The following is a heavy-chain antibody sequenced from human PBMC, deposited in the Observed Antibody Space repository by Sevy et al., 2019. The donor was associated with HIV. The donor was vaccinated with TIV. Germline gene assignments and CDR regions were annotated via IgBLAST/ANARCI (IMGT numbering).Heavy chain of an antibody. CDR3: AKLSSRTAMVTRFDY. J-gene: IGHJ4*02. D-gene: IGHD5-18*01. V-gene: IGHV3-23*01. Sequence: GGSLRLSCAASGFTFSSYAMSWVRQAPGKGLEWVSAISGSGGSTYYTDSVKGRFTISRDNSKNTLYLQMNSLRAEDTAVYYCAKLSSRTAMVTRFDYWGQGTLVTVSS. CDR1: GFTFSSYA. CDR2: ISGSGGST.